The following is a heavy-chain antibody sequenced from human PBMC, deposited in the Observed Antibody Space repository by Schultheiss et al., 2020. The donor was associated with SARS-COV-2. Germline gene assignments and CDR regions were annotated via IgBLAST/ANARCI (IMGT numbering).Heavy chain of an antibody. Sequence: GESLKISCAASGFTFSGSAMHWVRQASGKGLEWVGRIRSKANSYATAYAASVKGRFTISRDDSKNTAYLQMNSLKTEDTAVYYCTRMGDPDWGQGTLVTVSS. CDR3: TRMGDPD. V-gene: IGHV3-73*01. CDR2: IRSKANSYAT. J-gene: IGHJ4*02. D-gene: IGHD3-16*01. CDR1: GFTFSGSA.